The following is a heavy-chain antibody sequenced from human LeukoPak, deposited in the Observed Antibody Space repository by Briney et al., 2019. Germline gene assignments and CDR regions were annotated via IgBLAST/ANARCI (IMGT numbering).Heavy chain of an antibody. V-gene: IGHV4-34*01. CDR2: INHSGST. J-gene: IGHJ5*02. CDR1: GGSFSGYY. Sequence: PSETLSLTCAVSGGSFSGYYWSWIRQPPGKGLEWIGEINHSGSTNYNLSLKRRGTISVDTSKNKFSMKLSSVTAADTAVYYCARRRLTYYDYVWGSYRLNWFDPWGQGTLVTVSS. CDR3: ARRRLTYYDYVWGSYRLNWFDP. D-gene: IGHD3-16*02.